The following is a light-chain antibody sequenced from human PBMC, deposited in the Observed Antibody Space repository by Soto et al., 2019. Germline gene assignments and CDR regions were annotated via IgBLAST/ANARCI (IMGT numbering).Light chain of an antibody. CDR2: EVS. CDR1: SSDVGGYKY. V-gene: IGLV2-14*01. J-gene: IGLJ2*01. Sequence: QSVLTQPASVSGSPGQSITISCTGTSSDVGGYKYVSWYQQHPDKAPKLIIFEVSNRPSGISSRFAGSKSGNTDSLTISGLQADDEADYYCASYTSSSTSVIFGRGTKLTVL. CDR3: ASYTSSSTSVI.